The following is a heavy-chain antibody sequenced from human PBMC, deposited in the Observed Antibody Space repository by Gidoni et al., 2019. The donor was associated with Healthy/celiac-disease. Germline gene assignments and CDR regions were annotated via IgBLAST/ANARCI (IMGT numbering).Heavy chain of an antibody. D-gene: IGHD3-22*01. Sequence: GKPSETLSLTCTVSGGSISSYYWSWIRQPPGKGLEWIGYIYYSGSTNYNPSLKSRVTISVDTSKNQFSLKLSSVTAADTAVYYCARESPLRYDSSTERYYYYYMDVWGKGTTVTVSS. J-gene: IGHJ6*03. CDR2: IYYSGST. V-gene: IGHV4-59*01. CDR1: GGSISSYY. CDR3: ARESPLRYDSSTERYYYYYMDV.